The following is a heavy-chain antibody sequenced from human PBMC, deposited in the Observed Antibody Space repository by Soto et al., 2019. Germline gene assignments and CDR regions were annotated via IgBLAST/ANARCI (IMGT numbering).Heavy chain of an antibody. CDR2: ISGSGGST. Sequence: GGSLRLSCAASGFTFSSYAMSWVRQAPGKGLEWVSAISGSGGSTYYADSVKGRFTASRNNSNNTRYLQMNSLRAEDTAVYYCANINYYGSTYSNWFDPWGQGTLVTVSS. CDR1: GFTFSSYA. CDR3: ANINYYGSTYSNWFDP. D-gene: IGHD3-10*01. J-gene: IGHJ5*02. V-gene: IGHV3-23*01.